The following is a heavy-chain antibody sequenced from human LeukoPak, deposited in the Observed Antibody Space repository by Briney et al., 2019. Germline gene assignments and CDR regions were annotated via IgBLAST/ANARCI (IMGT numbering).Heavy chain of an antibody. D-gene: IGHD3-22*01. CDR3: AKAETGYYYVIGYFQH. J-gene: IGHJ1*01. CDR2: ISRNSGSI. CDR1: GFTFYDYA. Sequence: PGGSLRLPCAASGFTFYDYAMHWVRHAPGKGLEWVSGISRNSGSIGYADSVKGRFTISRDNAKNSLYLQINSMRAEDTALYYCAKAETGYYYVIGYFQHWGQGTLGTVSS. V-gene: IGHV3-9*01.